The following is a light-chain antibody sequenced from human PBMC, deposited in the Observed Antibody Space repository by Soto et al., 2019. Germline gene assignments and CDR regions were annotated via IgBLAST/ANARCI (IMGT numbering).Light chain of an antibody. CDR3: QQRSSWPLT. J-gene: IGKJ4*01. V-gene: IGKV3-11*01. CDR1: QSVGSY. Sequence: EIVLTQSPATLSLSPGERATLSCRASQSVGSYFAWYQQKPGQAPRLLSYDAFSRATGIPARFSGSGSGTASALPISSLEPEDFAVYFCQQRSSWPLTFGGGTMVEIK. CDR2: DAF.